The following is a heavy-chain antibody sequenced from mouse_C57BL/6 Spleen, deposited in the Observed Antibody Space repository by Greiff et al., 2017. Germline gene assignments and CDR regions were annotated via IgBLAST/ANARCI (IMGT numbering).Heavy chain of an antibody. CDR3: ARASYYGSSYRFDY. V-gene: IGHV1-53*01. CDR1: GYTFTSSW. J-gene: IGHJ2*01. D-gene: IGHD1-1*01. Sequence: QVQLQQPGTELVKPGASVKLSCKASGYTFTSSWMHWVKQRPGQGLEWIGNINPSTGGTTYNEKFKSKATLTVDKSSSTAYMQLSSLTAEDSAVYYCARASYYGSSYRFDYWGQGTTLTVSS. CDR2: INPSTGGT.